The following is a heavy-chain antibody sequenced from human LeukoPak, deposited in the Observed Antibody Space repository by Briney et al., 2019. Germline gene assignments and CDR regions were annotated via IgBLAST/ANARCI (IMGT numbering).Heavy chain of an antibody. CDR1: GFTFSSYS. Sequence: PGGSLRLSCAASGFTFSSYSMNWVRQAPGKGLEWVSYISSSSSTIYYADSVKGRFTISRDNAKNSLYLQMNSLRAEDTAVYYCARGWDAFDIWGQGTMVTVS. CDR2: ISSSSSTI. CDR3: ARGWDAFDI. V-gene: IGHV3-48*01. J-gene: IGHJ3*02.